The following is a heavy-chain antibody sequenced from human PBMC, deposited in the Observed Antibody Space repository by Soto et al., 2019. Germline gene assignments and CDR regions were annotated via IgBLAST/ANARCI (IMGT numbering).Heavy chain of an antibody. CDR2: IVVGSGNT. V-gene: IGHV1-58*02. J-gene: IGHJ4*02. Sequence: SVKVSCKASGFTFISSAMQWVRQARGQRLEWIGWIVVGSGNTNYAQKFQERVTITRDMSTSTAYMELSSLRSEDTAVYYCAAVPPYYYDSSGYQYYFDYWGQGTLVTVSS. CDR1: GFTFISSA. CDR3: AAVPPYYYDSSGYQYYFDY. D-gene: IGHD3-22*01.